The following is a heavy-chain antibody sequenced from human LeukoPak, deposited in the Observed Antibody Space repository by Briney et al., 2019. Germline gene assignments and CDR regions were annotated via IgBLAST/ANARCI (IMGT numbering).Heavy chain of an antibody. D-gene: IGHD5-24*01. J-gene: IGHJ4*02. CDR1: GYRFTSYW. Sequence: GESLKISCKGSGYRFTSYWIGWVRQMPGKGLEWMGIIYPGDSDTRYSPSFQGQVTISADKSISTAYLQWSSLKASDTAMYYCARGGGSVEMATITPFFYWGQGTLVTVSS. CDR3: ARGGGSVEMATITPFFY. CDR2: IYPGDSDT. V-gene: IGHV5-51*01.